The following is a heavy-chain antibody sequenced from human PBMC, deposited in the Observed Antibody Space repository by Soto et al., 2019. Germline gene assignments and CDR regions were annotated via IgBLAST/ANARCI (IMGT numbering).Heavy chain of an antibody. CDR1: GFTISGYW. J-gene: IGHJ4*02. V-gene: IGHV3-7*03. Sequence: PGGSLRLSCVASGFTISGYWMSWVRQAPGKGLRWVANIKQDGSEKHYVGSVQGRFTISKDNAKNSLFLQMNSLRAEDTAVYYCARDLVVVTEYVGYWGEGILVTVSS. D-gene: IGHD3-22*01. CDR3: ARDLVVVTEYVGY. CDR2: IKQDGSEK.